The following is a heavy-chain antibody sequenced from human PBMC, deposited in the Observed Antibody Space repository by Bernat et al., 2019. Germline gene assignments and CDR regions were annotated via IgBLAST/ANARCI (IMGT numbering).Heavy chain of an antibody. D-gene: IGHD3-9*01. V-gene: IGHV2-70*15. J-gene: IGHJ3*02. CDR1: GFSLSTSGMC. CDR3: ARQSPDYDILTGYFESGAFDI. Sequence: QVTLRESGPALVKPTQTLTLTCTFSGFSLSTSGMCVSWIRQPPGKALEWLARIDWDDDKYYSTSLKTRITISKATSKNQVVLTMTNMDPVDTATYYCARQSPDYDILTGYFESGAFDIWGQGTMVTVSS. CDR2: IDWDDDK.